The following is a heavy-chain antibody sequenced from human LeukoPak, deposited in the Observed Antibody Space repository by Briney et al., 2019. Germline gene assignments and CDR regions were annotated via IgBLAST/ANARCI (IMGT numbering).Heavy chain of an antibody. D-gene: IGHD4-17*01. V-gene: IGHV5-51*01. CDR3: AKQGIRSDYVYLYFDL. J-gene: IGHJ2*01. CDR1: GYNFDNYY. Sequence: GESLKISCKASGYNFDNYYIGWVRQMPGKGLEWMGIIYPGDSDTRYSPSFQGHVSISADKSITTAYLEWRSLKDSDTATYYCAKQGIRSDYVYLYFDLWGPGTLVTVSS. CDR2: IYPGDSDT.